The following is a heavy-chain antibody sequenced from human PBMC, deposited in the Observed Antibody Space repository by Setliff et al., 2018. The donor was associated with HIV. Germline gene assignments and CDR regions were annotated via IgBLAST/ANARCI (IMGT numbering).Heavy chain of an antibody. D-gene: IGHD2-8*02. Sequence: ASVKVSCKASGYTFSDYYMHWVRQAPGQGLEWMGWTNPNSGGTKSAQKFQGRVTMTWDTSISTYYMEVTRLKSDDTAVYYCARVRGHCTGGGCYSDYYGMDVWGQGTTVTVSS. J-gene: IGHJ6*02. V-gene: IGHV1-2*02. CDR3: ARVRGHCTGGGCYSDYYGMDV. CDR1: GYTFSDYY. CDR2: TNPNSGGT.